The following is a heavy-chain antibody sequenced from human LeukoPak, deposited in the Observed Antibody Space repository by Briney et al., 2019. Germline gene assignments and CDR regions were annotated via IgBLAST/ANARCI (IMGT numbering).Heavy chain of an antibody. CDR1: GGTFSRYV. CDR3: ARVSSAWPPIM. J-gene: IGHJ3*01. Sequence: ASVNVSCKASGGTFSRYVINWVRRAPGQGLECMGGIIPMFGTPNYAQKFHGRVTITTDESTSTSYMDLISLRYEDTAVYYCARVSSAWPPIMWGQGTVVTVSS. D-gene: IGHD2-8*01. CDR2: IIPMFGTP. V-gene: IGHV1-69*05.